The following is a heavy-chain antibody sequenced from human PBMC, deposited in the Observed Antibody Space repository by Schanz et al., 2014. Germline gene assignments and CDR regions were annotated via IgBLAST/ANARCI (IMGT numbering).Heavy chain of an antibody. CDR3: ARGIPYCSSTSCTRLDAYDV. CDR2: ISAYNGHT. CDR1: GYTFTSYG. V-gene: IGHV1-18*03. D-gene: IGHD2-2*01. Sequence: QGQLVQSGAEVKKPGASVKVSCKASGYTFTSYGITWVRQAPGQGLEWMGWISAYNGHTTYAQKFQGRVAMTTDTSTSTAYMELRSVRYDDMAMYYCARGIPYCSSTSCTRLDAYDVWGQGTLVTVSS. J-gene: IGHJ3*01.